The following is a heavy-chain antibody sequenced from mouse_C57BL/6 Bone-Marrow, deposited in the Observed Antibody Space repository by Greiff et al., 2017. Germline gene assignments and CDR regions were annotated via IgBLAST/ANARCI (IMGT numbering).Heavy chain of an antibody. V-gene: IGHV1-54*01. D-gene: IGHD1-1*01. CDR2: INPGSGGT. CDR1: GYAFTNYL. Sequence: QVQLQQSGAELVRPGTSVKVSCKASGYAFTNYLIEWVKQRPGQGLEWIGVINPGSGGTNYNEKFKGKATLTADKSSSTAYMQLSSLTSDDSAVYFCARSGGYYYGSFAYWGQGTLVTVSA. J-gene: IGHJ3*01. CDR3: ARSGGYYYGSFAY.